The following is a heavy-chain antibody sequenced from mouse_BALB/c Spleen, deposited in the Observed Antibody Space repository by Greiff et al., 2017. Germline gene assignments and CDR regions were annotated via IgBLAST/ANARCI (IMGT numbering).Heavy chain of an antibody. CDR1: GFSLTSYG. Sequence: VKLMESGPGLVAPSQSLSITCTVSGFSLTSYGVHWVRQPPGKGLEWLGVIWAGGSTNYNSALMSRLSISKDNSKSQVFLKMNSLQTDDTAMYYCARDRDYRPYAMDYWGQGTSVTVSS. CDR3: ARDRDYRPYAMDY. J-gene: IGHJ4*01. CDR2: IWAGGST. V-gene: IGHV2-9*02. D-gene: IGHD2-14*01.